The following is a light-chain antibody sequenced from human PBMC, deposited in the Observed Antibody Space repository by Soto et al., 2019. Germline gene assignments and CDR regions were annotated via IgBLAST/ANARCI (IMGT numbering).Light chain of an antibody. V-gene: IGKV1-39*01. CDR2: AAS. Sequence: DIQMTQSPSSLSASVGERVTITCRASQSIKNYLNWYQQKPGKAPKVLIYAASTLETGVPSKFSGSGSATDFTLTISSLQPEDFATYYCHQTYSVPQTFGQGTKVEIK. CDR3: HQTYSVPQT. J-gene: IGKJ1*01. CDR1: QSIKNY.